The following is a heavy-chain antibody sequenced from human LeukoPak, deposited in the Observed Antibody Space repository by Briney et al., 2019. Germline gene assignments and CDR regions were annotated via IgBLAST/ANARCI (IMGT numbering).Heavy chain of an antibody. Sequence: GGSLRLSCAASVFTFSSYAKYWVRQAPGKGLEWVLGICVSGGSTHYADSAKGRFTIYRDNSKNTVYLQMNSLRAEDTAVYYCAKTTTGYSSGRFPGWPVDYWGQGTLVTVSS. CDR1: VFTFSSYA. CDR3: AKTTTGYSSGRFPGWPVDY. CDR2: ICVSGGST. D-gene: IGHD6-19*01. V-gene: IGHV3-23*01. J-gene: IGHJ4*02.